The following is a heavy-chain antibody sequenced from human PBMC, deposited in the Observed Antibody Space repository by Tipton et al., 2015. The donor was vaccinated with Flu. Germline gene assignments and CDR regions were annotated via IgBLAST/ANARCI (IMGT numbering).Heavy chain of an antibody. CDR1: GYSFTGHY. Sequence: VQLVQSGAEVKKPGASVKVSCQASGYSFTGHYMHWVRQAPGQGLEWMGWINPSSGDTVYAQKFQGRVTMTRDSSISTGYMELKSLQSDDTAVYYCAGGRTYYYGMDVWGQGTTVTVSS. CDR2: INPSSGDT. D-gene: IGHD1-14*01. V-gene: IGHV1-2*02. CDR3: AGGRTYYYGMDV. J-gene: IGHJ6*02.